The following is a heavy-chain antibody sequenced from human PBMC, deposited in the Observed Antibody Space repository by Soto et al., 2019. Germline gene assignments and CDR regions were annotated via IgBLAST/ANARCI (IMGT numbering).Heavy chain of an antibody. D-gene: IGHD2-21*01. J-gene: IGHJ4*02. CDR3: ARGLLIGPSYYFDS. CDR2: INHSGST. Sequence: QVQLQQWGAGLLKPSETLSLTCAVYGGSFSGYYWSWIRQPPGKGLEWIGEINHSGSTNYNPSLKSRVTISVDTSKNQFSLKLSSVTAADTAVYYCARGLLIGPSYYFDSWGQGTLVTVSS. CDR1: GGSFSGYY. V-gene: IGHV4-34*01.